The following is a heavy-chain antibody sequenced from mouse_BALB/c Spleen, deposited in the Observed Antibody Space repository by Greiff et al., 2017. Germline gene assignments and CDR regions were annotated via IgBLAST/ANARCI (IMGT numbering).Heavy chain of an antibody. Sequence: QVQLQQSGPGLVAPSQSLSITCTVSGFSLTGYGVNWVRQPPGKGLEWLGMIWGDGSTDYNSALKSRLSISKDNSKSQVFLKMNSLQTDDTARYYCAMRAYDGYYDYAMDYWGQRTSVTVSS. CDR3: AMRAYDGYYDYAMDY. CDR2: IWGDGST. D-gene: IGHD2-3*01. J-gene: IGHJ4*01. V-gene: IGHV2-6-7*01. CDR1: GFSLTGYG.